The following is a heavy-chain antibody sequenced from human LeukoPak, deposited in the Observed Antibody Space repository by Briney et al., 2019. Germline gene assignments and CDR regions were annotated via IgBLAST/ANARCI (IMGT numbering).Heavy chain of an antibody. J-gene: IGHJ4*02. CDR3: ARCFGWELQGNFDY. Sequence: GGSLRLSCAASGFTFDDYGMSWVRQAPGKGLEWVSGINWNGGSTGYADSVKGRFTISRDNAKNSLYLQMNSLRAEDTALYYCARCFGWELQGNFDYWGQGTLVTVSS. CDR1: GFTFDDYG. CDR2: INWNGGST. V-gene: IGHV3-20*04. D-gene: IGHD1-26*01.